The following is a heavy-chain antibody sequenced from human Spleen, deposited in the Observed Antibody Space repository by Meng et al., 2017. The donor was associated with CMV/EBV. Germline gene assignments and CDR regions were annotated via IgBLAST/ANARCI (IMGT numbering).Heavy chain of an antibody. CDR3: VREELVEAATILDY. CDR1: GSTSLGYH. D-gene: IGHD3-9*01. CDR2: INPKTGDT. V-gene: IGHV1-2*02. J-gene: IGHJ4*02. Sequence: ASVKVSCKAFGSTSLGYHIHWVRQAPGQGFQWLGWINPKTGDTDYARKFRGRVTMSRDTAITTACMALSSLRSDDTAVYYCVREELVEAATILDYWAQGTLVTVSS.